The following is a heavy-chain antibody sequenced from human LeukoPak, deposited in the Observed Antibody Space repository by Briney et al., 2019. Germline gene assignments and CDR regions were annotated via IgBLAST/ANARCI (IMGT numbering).Heavy chain of an antibody. J-gene: IGHJ4*02. CDR3: AKGPRTTVTTTLDY. CDR1: GFTFDDYA. V-gene: IGHV3-9*01. Sequence: GRSLRLSCAASGFTFDDYAMLWVRQAPGKGLEWVSGISWNSGSIGYADSVKGRFTISRDNAKNSLYLQMNSLRAEDTALYYCAKGPRTTVTTTLDYWGQGTLVTVSS. CDR2: ISWNSGSI. D-gene: IGHD4-17*01.